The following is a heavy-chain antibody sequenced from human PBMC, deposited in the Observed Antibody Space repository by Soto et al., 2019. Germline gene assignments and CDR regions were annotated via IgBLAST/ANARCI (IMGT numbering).Heavy chain of an antibody. Sequence: VQLVESGGGLVQPGGSLRLSCAASGFTLSSYEMNWVRQAPGKGLEWVSYISSSGSTIYYADSVKGRFTISRDNAKNSMYVQRNSLRAEDTAVYYCARGQYSSGGGYFDYWGQETLVTVSS. CDR2: ISSSGSTI. J-gene: IGHJ4*02. D-gene: IGHD6-19*01. V-gene: IGHV3-48*03. CDR1: GFTLSSYE. CDR3: ARGQYSSGGGYFDY.